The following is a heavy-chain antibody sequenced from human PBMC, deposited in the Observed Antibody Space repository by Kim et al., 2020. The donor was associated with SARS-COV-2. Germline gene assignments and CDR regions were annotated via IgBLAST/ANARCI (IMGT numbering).Heavy chain of an antibody. CDR1: GGSISSSSYY. Sequence: SETLSLTCTVSGGSISSSSYYWGWIRQPPGKGLEWIGSIYYSGSTYYNPSLKSRVTISVDTSKNQFSLKLSSVTAADTAVYYCARDVPPTGTDAFDIWG. CDR2: IYYSGST. D-gene: IGHD3-10*02. J-gene: IGHJ3*02. CDR3: ARDVPPTGTDAFDI. V-gene: IGHV4-39*07.